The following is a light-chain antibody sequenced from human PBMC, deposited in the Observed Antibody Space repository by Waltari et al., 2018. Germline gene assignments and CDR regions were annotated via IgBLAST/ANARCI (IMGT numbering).Light chain of an antibody. CDR1: QSVTNY. V-gene: IGKV3-11*01. J-gene: IGKJ5*01. CDR2: HAS. Sequence: EIVLTQSPVILSLSPGETATLSCRASQSVTNYLAWYQQRPGQAPRLLIYHASNRATGIPARFSGSGSGIDFTLTINSLEPEDFAVYYCQQRGTWPPITFGQGTRLEIK. CDR3: QQRGTWPPIT.